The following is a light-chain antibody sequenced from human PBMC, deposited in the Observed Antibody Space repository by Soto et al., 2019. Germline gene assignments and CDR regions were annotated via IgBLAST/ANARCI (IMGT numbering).Light chain of an antibody. CDR2: WAS. J-gene: IGKJ1*01. V-gene: IGKV4-1*01. CDR1: QSVLYSSNNKNY. Sequence: DIVMTQSPDSLAVSLGERATINCKSSQSVLYSSNNKNYLAWYQQKPGQPPKLLIYWASTRESGVPDRFSGSGSDTDFTLTISSLQAEDVAVYYCQQYYSTLTWTFGQGTKVEIK. CDR3: QQYYSTLTWT.